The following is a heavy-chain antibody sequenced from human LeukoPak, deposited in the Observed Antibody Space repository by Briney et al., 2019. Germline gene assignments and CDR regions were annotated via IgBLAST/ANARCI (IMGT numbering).Heavy chain of an antibody. CDR1: GYTFTGYY. CDR2: MNPNSGNT. V-gene: IGHV1-8*02. CDR3: ATAYGSGSYNDAFDI. D-gene: IGHD3-10*01. Sequence: ASVKVSCKASGYTFTGYYMHWVRQAPGQGLEWMGWMNPNSGNTAYAQKFQGRVTMTEDTSTDTAYMELSSLRSEDTAVYYCATAYGSGSYNDAFDIWGQGTMVTVSS. J-gene: IGHJ3*02.